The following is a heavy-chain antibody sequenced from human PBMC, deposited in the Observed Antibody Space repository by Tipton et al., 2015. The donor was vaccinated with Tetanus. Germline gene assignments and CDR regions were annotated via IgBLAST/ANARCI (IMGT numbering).Heavy chain of an antibody. J-gene: IGHJ5*02. CDR2: IYSYNGNT. Sequence: TLSLTCTVSGGSISSGTFYWDWIRQTPGKGLEWIGNIYSYNGNTLQNPSLQSRVTISLDKSKNQFSLKLRSVTAADTAVYYCARSADNWFDPWGQGTLVTVSP. CDR3: ARSADNWFDP. CDR1: GGSISSGTFY. V-gene: IGHV4-39*01.